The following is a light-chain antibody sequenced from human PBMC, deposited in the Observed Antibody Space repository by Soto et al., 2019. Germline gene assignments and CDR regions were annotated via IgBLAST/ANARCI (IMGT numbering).Light chain of an antibody. CDR3: QQYNNWPLT. CDR2: DTS. Sequence: EIVLAPSPGALSLSPGERAALSCRASQSVSSSYLAWYQQKPGQAPRLLIYDTSNRAGGIPARFSGSGSGTEFTLTISSLQSEDFAVYYCQQYNNWPLTFGQGTRLEIK. V-gene: IGKV3D-15*01. J-gene: IGKJ5*01. CDR1: QSVSSSY.